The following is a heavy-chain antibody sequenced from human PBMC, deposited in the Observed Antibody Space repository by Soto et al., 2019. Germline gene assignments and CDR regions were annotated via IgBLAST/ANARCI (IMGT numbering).Heavy chain of an antibody. J-gene: IGHJ4*02. CDR1: GFTFSTYS. CDR3: AKHLLEGEPTTTFDF. Sequence: EVHLLESGGGLVQPGGSLRLSCAASGFTFSTYSMSWVRQAPGKGLEWVSGISVRDGSTYYPDSVKGRFTISRDNSKNTLYLQMNSLRAEDTAVYYCAKHLLEGEPTTTFDFWGQGTLVTVSS. CDR2: ISVRDGST. D-gene: IGHD1-26*01. V-gene: IGHV3-23*01.